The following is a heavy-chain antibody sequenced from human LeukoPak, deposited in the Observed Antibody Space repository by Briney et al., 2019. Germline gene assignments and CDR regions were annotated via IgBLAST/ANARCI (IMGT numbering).Heavy chain of an antibody. J-gene: IGHJ6*03. CDR2: ISGSGDT. D-gene: IGHD5-12*01. Sequence: PGGSLRLSCAASGFTFSSYGMSWVRQAPGKGLEWVSVISGSGDTYYADSVKGRFTISRDNSKDTLYLQMNSLRAEDTAVYYCAKNAVDIVATISLNYYYYMDVWGKGTTVTVSS. CDR3: AKNAVDIVATISLNYYYYMDV. CDR1: GFTFSSYG. V-gene: IGHV3-23*01.